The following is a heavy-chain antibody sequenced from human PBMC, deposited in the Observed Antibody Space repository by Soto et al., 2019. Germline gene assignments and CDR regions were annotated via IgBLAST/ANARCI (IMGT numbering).Heavy chain of an antibody. J-gene: IGHJ4*02. CDR1: GGTFSSYT. CDR3: AIQDGGVVY. D-gene: IGHD3-16*01. Sequence: GASVKVSCKASGGTFSSYTISWVRQAPGQGLEWMGRIIPMHGIANYARKFQGRVTMTTDTSTSTAYMELRNLRSDDTAVYYCAIQDGGVVYWGQGTLVTVSS. V-gene: IGHV1-69*02. CDR2: IIPMHGIA.